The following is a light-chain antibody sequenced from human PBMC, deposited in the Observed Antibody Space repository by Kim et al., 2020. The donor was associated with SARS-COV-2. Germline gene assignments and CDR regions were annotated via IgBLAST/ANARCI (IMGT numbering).Light chain of an antibody. CDR1: QSVSSY. CDR3: QQRSHWPPIT. J-gene: IGKJ5*01. CDR2: GAS. V-gene: IGKV3-11*01. Sequence: CPGESAALSCRASQSVSSYVAWYQQKPGQAPRLLIYGASNGATGIPARFSGSGSGTDFTLTISSLEPEDFALYYCQQRSHWPPITFGQGTRLEIK.